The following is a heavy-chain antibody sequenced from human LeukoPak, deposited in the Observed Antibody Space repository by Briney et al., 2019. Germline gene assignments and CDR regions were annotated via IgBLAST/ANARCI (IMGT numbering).Heavy chain of an antibody. Sequence: ASVKVSCKASGYTFTTYGFSWVRQAPGQGLEWMGRINPNSGGTNYAQKFQGRVTMTRDTSISTAYMELSRLRSDDTAVYYCARDFDAATIFDYWGQGTLVTVSS. D-gene: IGHD5-12*01. J-gene: IGHJ4*02. CDR3: ARDFDAATIFDY. CDR1: GYTFTTYG. CDR2: INPNSGGT. V-gene: IGHV1-2*06.